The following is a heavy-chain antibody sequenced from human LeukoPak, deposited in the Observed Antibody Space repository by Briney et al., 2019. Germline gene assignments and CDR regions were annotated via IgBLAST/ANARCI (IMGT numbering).Heavy chain of an antibody. Sequence: GGSLRLSCSVSGFIFRDFSMSWARQAPGKGLEWVAKMNEYGSEIFYVDSVKGRFTISRDNGKNSLYLQMNRLRAEDTAVYYCARPRGCGSSRCNNFDYWGQGTLVTVSS. J-gene: IGHJ4*02. CDR2: MNEYGSEI. V-gene: IGHV3-7*01. CDR1: GFIFRDFS. D-gene: IGHD2-2*01. CDR3: ARPRGCGSSRCNNFDY.